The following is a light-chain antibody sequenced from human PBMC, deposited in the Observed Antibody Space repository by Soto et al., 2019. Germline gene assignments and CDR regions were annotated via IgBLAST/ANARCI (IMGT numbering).Light chain of an antibody. CDR3: ETWDSNIWV. J-gene: IGLJ3*02. Sequence: QSVLTQSSSASASLGSSVKLTCTLSSGHSSYIIAWHQQQPGKAPRYLMKLEGSGSYNKGSGVPDRFSGSSSGADRYLTISLLQSEDEADYYCETWDSNIWVFGGGTKLTVL. V-gene: IGLV4-60*03. CDR2: LEGSGSY. CDR1: SGHSSYI.